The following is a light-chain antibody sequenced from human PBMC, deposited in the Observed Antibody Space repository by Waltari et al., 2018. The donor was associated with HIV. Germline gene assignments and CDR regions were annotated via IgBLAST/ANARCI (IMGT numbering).Light chain of an antibody. CDR2: DNH. CDR1: TSNIGTNF. Sequence: HSVLTQPPAVSAAPGQKVTISCSGTTSNIGTNFVCWYRKLPGTAPKLLIFDNHKRPSGVSDRFSASKSATSATLDITGLHTGDEAEYYCGTWDTSLNAGVFGGGTKVSVL. CDR3: GTWDTSLNAGV. V-gene: IGLV1-51*01. J-gene: IGLJ2*01.